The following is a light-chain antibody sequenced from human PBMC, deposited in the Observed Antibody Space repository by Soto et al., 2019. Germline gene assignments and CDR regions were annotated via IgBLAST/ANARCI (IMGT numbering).Light chain of an antibody. J-gene: IGKJ3*01. CDR3: QQRSNWPLT. CDR1: QSVSSY. CDR2: DAS. Sequence: EIVLTQSPATLSLSPGERATLSCRASQSVSSYLAWYQQKPGQAPRLLIYDASNRATGIPARFSGSGSGTDFTLTISSLEPEDCEVYYCQQRSNWPLTFGPGTKVDIK. V-gene: IGKV3-11*01.